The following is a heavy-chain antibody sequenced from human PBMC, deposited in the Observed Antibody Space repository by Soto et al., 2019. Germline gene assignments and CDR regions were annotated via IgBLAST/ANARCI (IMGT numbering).Heavy chain of an antibody. CDR1: GGTFSSYA. V-gene: IGHV1-69*06. CDR2: IIPIFGTA. J-gene: IGHJ5*02. D-gene: IGHD3-22*01. CDR3: ARAHYDSSGYPNWFDP. Sequence: SVKVSCKASGGTFSSYAISWVRQAPGQGLEWMGGIIPIFGTANYAQKFQGRVTITADKSTSTAYMELSSLRSEDTAVYYCARAHYDSSGYPNWFDPWGQGTLVTAPQ.